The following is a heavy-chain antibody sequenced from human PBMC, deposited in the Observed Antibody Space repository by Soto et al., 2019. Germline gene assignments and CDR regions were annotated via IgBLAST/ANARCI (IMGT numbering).Heavy chain of an antibody. Sequence: PGGSLRLSCAASGFTFSSYGMHWVRQAPGKGLEWVAVIWYDGSNKYYADSVKGRFTISRDNSKNTLYLQMNSLRAEDTAVYYCARAYCSSTSCRYNYYYDYGMDVWGQGTTVTGSS. V-gene: IGHV3-33*01. J-gene: IGHJ6*02. D-gene: IGHD2-2*01. CDR3: ARAYCSSTSCRYNYYYDYGMDV. CDR2: IWYDGSNK. CDR1: GFTFSSYG.